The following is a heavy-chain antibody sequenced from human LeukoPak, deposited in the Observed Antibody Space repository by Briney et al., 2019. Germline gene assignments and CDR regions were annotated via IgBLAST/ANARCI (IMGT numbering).Heavy chain of an antibody. V-gene: IGHV1-8*01. D-gene: IGHD3-3*01. CDR3: ARITIFGNWFDP. CDR2: MNPNSGNT. J-gene: IGHJ5*02. Sequence: ASVKVSRKASGYTFTSYDINWVRQATGQGLEWMGWMNPNSGNTGYAQKFQGRVTMTRNTSISTAYMELSSLRSEDTAVYYCARITIFGNWFDPWGQGTLVTVSS. CDR1: GYTFTSYD.